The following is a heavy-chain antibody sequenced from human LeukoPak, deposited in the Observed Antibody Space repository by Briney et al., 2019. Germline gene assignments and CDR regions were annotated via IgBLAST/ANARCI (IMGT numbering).Heavy chain of an antibody. CDR1: GGSISSSSDY. CDR3: ARQFATAAADTRGYFDY. Sequence: PSETLSLTCTVSGGSISSSSDYWGWIRQAPGKGLEWIGSFFVSGSTHYNPSLRSRATLFVDTSKNQFSLKLTSMIAADAATYFCARQFATAAADTRGYFDYWGQGTVVAVSS. D-gene: IGHD6-25*01. CDR2: FFVSGST. J-gene: IGHJ4*02. V-gene: IGHV4-39*01.